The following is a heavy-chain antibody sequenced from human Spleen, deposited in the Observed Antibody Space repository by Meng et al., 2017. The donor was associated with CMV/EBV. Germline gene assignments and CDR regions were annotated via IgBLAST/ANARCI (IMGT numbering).Heavy chain of an antibody. J-gene: IGHJ5*02. CDR1: GGSFGGYY. Sequence: SQTLSLTCAVYGGSFGGYYWSWIRQPPGKGLEWIGEINHSGSTNYNPSLKSRVTISVDTSKNQFSLKLSSVTAADTAVYYCARVGITMVRGVMRAPFDPWGQGTLVTVSS. CDR2: INHSGST. V-gene: IGHV4-34*01. D-gene: IGHD3-10*01. CDR3: ARVGITMVRGVMRAPFDP.